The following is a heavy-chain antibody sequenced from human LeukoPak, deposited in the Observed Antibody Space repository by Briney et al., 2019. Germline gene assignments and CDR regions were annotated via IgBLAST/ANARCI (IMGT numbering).Heavy chain of an antibody. D-gene: IGHD3-3*01. CDR1: GYTFTSCD. Sequence: ASVKVSCKASGYTFTSCDINWVRQATGQGLEWMGWMNPNSGNTGYAQKFQGRVTITRNTSISTAYMELSSLRSEDTAVYYCARAGGTLITIFGVVILDAFDIWGQGTMVTVSS. V-gene: IGHV1-8*03. J-gene: IGHJ3*02. CDR3: ARAGGTLITIFGVVILDAFDI. CDR2: MNPNSGNT.